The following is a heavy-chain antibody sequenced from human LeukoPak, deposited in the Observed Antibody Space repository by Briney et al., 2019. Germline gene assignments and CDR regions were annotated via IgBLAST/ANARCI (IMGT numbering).Heavy chain of an antibody. CDR3: ARGGAGYNNRRPVGPPGNLDY. Sequence: SETLSLTCAVYGGSFSGYYWSWIRQPPGKGLEWIGEINHSGSTNYNPSLKSRVTISVDTSKNQFSLKLSSVTAADTAVYYCARGGAGYNNRRPVGPPGNLDYWGQGTLVTVSS. V-gene: IGHV4-34*01. D-gene: IGHD5-24*01. CDR1: GGSFSGYY. J-gene: IGHJ4*02. CDR2: INHSGST.